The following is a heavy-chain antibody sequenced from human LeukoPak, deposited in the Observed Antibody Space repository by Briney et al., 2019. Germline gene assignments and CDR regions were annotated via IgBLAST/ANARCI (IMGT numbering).Heavy chain of an antibody. V-gene: IGHV3-30*02. CDR1: GFTFSNYG. CDR3: ARSPPPYDFWSGYSYYFDY. D-gene: IGHD3-3*01. CDR2: IWYDGSNK. J-gene: IGHJ4*02. Sequence: GGSLRLSCAASGFTFSNYGIHWVRQAPGKGLEWVAFIWYDGSNKYYADSVKGRFTISRDNSKNTLYLQMNSLRAEDTAVYYCARSPPPYDFWSGYSYYFDYWGQGILVTVSS.